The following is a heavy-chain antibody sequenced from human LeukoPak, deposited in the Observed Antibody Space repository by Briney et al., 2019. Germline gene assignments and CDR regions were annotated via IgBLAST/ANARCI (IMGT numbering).Heavy chain of an antibody. CDR2: INHSGST. CDR1: GFTFSSYE. J-gene: IGHJ5*02. Sequence: GSLRLSCAASGFTFSSYEMNWVRQPPGKGLEWIGEINHSGSTNYNPSLKSRVTISVDTSKNQFSLKLSSVTAADTAVYYCARGGYYDFWSGYSLLYNWFDPWGQGTLVTVSS. V-gene: IGHV4-34*01. CDR3: ARGGYYDFWSGYSLLYNWFDP. D-gene: IGHD3-3*01.